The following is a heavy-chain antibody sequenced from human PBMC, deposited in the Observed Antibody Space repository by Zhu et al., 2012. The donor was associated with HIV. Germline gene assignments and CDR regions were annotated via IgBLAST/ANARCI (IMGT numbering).Heavy chain of an antibody. CDR1: GGSFSAYS. CDR2: INHSGST. J-gene: IGHJ3*02. CDR3: ARDNFDRSGYYFHAFDI. Sequence: QVQLQQWGAGLLKPSETLSLTCAVYGGSFSAYSWTWIRQPPGKGLEWIGEINHSGSTKNIPSLKSRVTISLDTSKNQFSLKLRSVTAADTAVYYCARDNFDRSGYYFHAFDIWGQGTMVTVSS. V-gene: IGHV4-34*01. D-gene: IGHD3-22*01.